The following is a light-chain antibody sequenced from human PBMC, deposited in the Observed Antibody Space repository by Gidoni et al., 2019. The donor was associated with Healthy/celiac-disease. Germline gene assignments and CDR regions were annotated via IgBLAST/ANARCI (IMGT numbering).Light chain of an antibody. CDR3: SSYTSSSTLV. CDR2: EVS. J-gene: IGLJ2*01. CDR1: SSDVGGYNY. Sequence: QSALTQPASVSGSPGQSITISCTGTSSDVGGYNYVPWYQQHPGKAPELMIYEVSNRPSGVSNRFSGSKSGNTASLTISGLQAEDEADYYCSSYTSSSTLVFGGGTKLTVL. V-gene: IGLV2-14*01.